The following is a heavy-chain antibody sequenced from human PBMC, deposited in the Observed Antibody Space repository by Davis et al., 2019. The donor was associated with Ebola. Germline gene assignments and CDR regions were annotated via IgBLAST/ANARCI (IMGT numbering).Heavy chain of an antibody. J-gene: IGHJ6*02. CDR1: GGSISSYH. CDR3: AMNGMDV. Sequence: MPSETLSLTCTVSGGSISSYHWSWIRQPPGKGLEWIGEINHSGSTNYNPSLKSRVTMSVDTSKNQFSLKVSSVTAADTAVYYCAMNGMDVWGQGITVTVSS. CDR2: INHSGST. V-gene: IGHV4-34*01.